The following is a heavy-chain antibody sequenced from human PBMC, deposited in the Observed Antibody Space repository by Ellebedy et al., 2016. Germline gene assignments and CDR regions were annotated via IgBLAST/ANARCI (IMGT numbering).Heavy chain of an antibody. CDR1: GGSISTYY. CDR3: ARESYDQSSGPPDY. D-gene: IGHD3-22*01. V-gene: IGHV4-59*01. Sequence: SETLSLTCTVSGGSISTYYWSWIRQPPGKGLEWIGYINYGGSTKYNPSLKSRVTISVDTSKNQFSLKLNSVTAADTAVYYCARESYDQSSGPPDYWGQGTLVTVSS. CDR2: INYGGST. J-gene: IGHJ4*02.